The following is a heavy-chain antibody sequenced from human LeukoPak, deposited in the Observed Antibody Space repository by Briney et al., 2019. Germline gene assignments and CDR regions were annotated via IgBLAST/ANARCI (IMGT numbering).Heavy chain of an antibody. D-gene: IGHD1-26*01. CDR3: AGGVGAISTFDY. V-gene: IGHV1-8*01. J-gene: IGHJ4*02. Sequence: ASVKVSCKASGYTFTSYDINWVRQATGQGLEWMGWMNPNSGNTGYAQKFQGRVTMTRNTSISTAYMELSSLRSEDTAVYYCAGGVGAISTFDYWGQETLVTVSS. CDR1: GYTFTSYD. CDR2: MNPNSGNT.